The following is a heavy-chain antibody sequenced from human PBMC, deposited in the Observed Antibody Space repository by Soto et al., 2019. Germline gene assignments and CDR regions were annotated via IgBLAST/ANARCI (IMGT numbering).Heavy chain of an antibody. Sequence: QVQLQESGPGLVKPSETLSLTCTVSGGSISSYYWSWIRHPPGKGLEWIGYIDYSGSTNYNPSLRNRVTLSVNTSKTQFSLELSSVTAADTAVYYCAGLYSSSRDWFDPLGQGTQVTVSS. CDR2: IDYSGST. J-gene: IGHJ5*02. CDR1: GGSISSYY. V-gene: IGHV4-59*01. D-gene: IGHD6-6*01. CDR3: AGLYSSSRDWFDP.